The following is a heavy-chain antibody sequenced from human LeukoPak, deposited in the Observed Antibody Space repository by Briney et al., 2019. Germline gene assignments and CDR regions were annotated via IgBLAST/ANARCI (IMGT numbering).Heavy chain of an antibody. V-gene: IGHV3-23*01. D-gene: IGHD3-3*01. CDR1: GFTSSRFA. J-gene: IGHJ4*02. CDR2: ISGTGHSS. Sequence: GGSLRLSCVASGFTSSRFAISWVSQAPGKGREWVSAISGTGHSSNYADSVKGRFTISRDNSNNTVFLHMSSLRAGDTAIYFCAKQSSLRFYDFWTGFYPLDSWGQGTLVTVSS. CDR3: AKQSSLRFYDFWTGFYPLDS.